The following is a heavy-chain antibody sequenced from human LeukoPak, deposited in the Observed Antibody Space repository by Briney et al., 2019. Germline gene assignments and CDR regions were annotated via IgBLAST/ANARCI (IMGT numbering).Heavy chain of an antibody. CDR2: ISCDGSNK. CDR3: ARDTFVVVVAATRSPLDY. D-gene: IGHD2-15*01. V-gene: IGHV3-30-3*01. J-gene: IGHJ4*02. Sequence: PGGSLRLSCAASGFSFSSYAMHWVRQAPGKGLEWVAVISCDGSNKYYADSVKGRFTISRDNSKNTLYLQMNSLRAEDTAVYYCARDTFVVVVAATRSPLDYWGQGTLVTVSS. CDR1: GFSFSSYA.